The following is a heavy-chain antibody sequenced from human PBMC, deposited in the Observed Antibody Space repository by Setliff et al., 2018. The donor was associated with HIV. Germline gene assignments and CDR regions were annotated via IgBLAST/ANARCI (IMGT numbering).Heavy chain of an antibody. CDR3: ARETPPLGI. J-gene: IGHJ3*02. CDR2: IYYSGST. Sequence: SETLSLTCTVSGGSISSSSYYWGWIRQPPGKGQEWIGSIYYSGSTYYNPSLKSRVTISVDTSKNQFSLKVSSVTAADTAVYYCARETPPLGIWGQGTMVTVSS. V-gene: IGHV4-39*07. CDR1: GGSISSSSYY.